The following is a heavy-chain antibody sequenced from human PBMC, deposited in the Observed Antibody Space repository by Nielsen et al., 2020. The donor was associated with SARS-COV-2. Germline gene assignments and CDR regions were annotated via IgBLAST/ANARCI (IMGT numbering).Heavy chain of an antibody. CDR2: INHSGST. D-gene: IGHD5-18*01. Sequence: ESLKISCAASGFTFSSYWMSWIRQPPGKGLEWIGEINHSGSTNYNPSLKSRVTISVDTSKNQFSLKLSSVTAADTAVYYCARGKSRLWIQLWTPFDYWGQGTLVTVSS. CDR1: GFTFSSYW. CDR3: ARGKSRLWIQLWTPFDY. V-gene: IGHV4-34*01. J-gene: IGHJ4*02.